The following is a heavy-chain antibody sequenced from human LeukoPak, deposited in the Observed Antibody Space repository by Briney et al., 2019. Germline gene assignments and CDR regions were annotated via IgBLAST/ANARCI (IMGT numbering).Heavy chain of an antibody. Sequence: SQTLSLTCAISGDSVSSNSAAWNWIRQSPSRGLEWLGRTYYRSNWYNDYAVSVKSRITINPDTSKNQFSLQLNSVTPEDTAVYYCARDGQYITGTRTPSDYWGQGTLVTVSS. D-gene: IGHD1-20*01. CDR2: TYYRSNWYN. J-gene: IGHJ4*02. CDR3: ARDGQYITGTRTPSDY. CDR1: GDSVSSNSAA. V-gene: IGHV6-1*01.